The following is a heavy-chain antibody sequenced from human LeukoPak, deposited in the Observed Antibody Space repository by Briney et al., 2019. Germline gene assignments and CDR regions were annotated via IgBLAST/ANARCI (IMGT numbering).Heavy chain of an antibody. CDR2: IIPNFGTA. J-gene: IGHJ4*02. CDR3: ASVRWNSSSPPGSDY. D-gene: IGHD6-6*01. V-gene: IGHV1-69*13. Sequence: ASVKVSCKASGGTFSSYAISWVRQAPGQGLEWMGGIIPNFGTANYAQKFQGRVTITADESTSTAYMELSSLRSEDTAVYYCASVRWNSSSPPGSDYWGQGTLVTVSS. CDR1: GGTFSSYA.